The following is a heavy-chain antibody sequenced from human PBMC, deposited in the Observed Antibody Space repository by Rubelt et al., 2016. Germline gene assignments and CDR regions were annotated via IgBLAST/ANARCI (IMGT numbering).Heavy chain of an antibody. J-gene: IGHJ6*03. Sequence: EWIGSIYQSGSTYYNPSLKSRVTISVDTSKNQFSLKLSSVTAADTAVYYCARRGIAAGETYYYYYMDVWGKGTTVTVSS. D-gene: IGHD6-13*01. CDR3: ARRGIAAGETYYYYYMDV. V-gene: IGHV4-39*01. CDR2: IYQSGST.